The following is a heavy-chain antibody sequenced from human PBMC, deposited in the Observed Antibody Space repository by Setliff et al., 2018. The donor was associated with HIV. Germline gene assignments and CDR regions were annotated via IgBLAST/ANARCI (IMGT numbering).Heavy chain of an antibody. CDR2: INPNSGGT. Sequence: GASVKVSCKASGYTFTGYYMHWVRQAPGQGLEWMGRINPNSGGTNYAQKFQGRVTMTRDTSISTAYMELSRLRSDDTAVYYCARPSRVLTGTTYYYYMDVWGKGTTVTVSS. J-gene: IGHJ6*03. D-gene: IGHD1-7*01. CDR3: ARPSRVLTGTTYYYYMDV. V-gene: IGHV1-2*06. CDR1: GYTFTGYY.